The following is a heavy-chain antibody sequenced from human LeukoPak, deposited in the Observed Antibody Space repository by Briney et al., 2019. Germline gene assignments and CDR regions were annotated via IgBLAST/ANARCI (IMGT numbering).Heavy chain of an antibody. D-gene: IGHD6-19*01. CDR1: GFTFSSYA. J-gene: IGHJ3*02. V-gene: IGHV3-20*04. CDR2: IDWNGGST. CDR3: ARDRRVAGKGNAFDI. Sequence: GGSLRLSCAASGFTFSSYAMNWVRQAPGKGLEWVSGIDWNGGSTDYADSVKGRFTISRDNAKNSVYLHMNSLRAEDTAFYYCARDRRVAGKGNAFDIWGQGTMVTVS.